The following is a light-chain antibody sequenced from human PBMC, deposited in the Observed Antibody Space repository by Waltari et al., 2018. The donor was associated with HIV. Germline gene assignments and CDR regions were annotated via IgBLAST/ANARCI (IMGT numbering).Light chain of an antibody. Sequence: IRVTQSPSSLSASVGDTASLTCRASQSLSRYFSSYQQKPGKAPSPLVYAAASLHSRLPSRFSGSGSGTDFSLTISNLQPEDVATYFCQQNYKNPRTFGQGTNLEIK. CDR3: QQNYKNPRT. CDR2: AAA. CDR1: QSLSRY. J-gene: IGKJ2*01. V-gene: IGKV1-39*01.